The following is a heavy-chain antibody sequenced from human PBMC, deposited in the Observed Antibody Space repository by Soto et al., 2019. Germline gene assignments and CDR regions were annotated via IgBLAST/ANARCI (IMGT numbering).Heavy chain of an antibody. CDR2: INPNSGGT. Sequence: ASVKVSCKASGYTFTGYYMHWVRQAPGQGLEWMGWINPNSGGTNYARKFQGRVTMTRDTSISTAYMELSRLRSDDTAVYYCARGVPAANYYYYGMDVWGQGTTVTVSS. D-gene: IGHD2-2*01. CDR3: ARGVPAANYYYYGMDV. V-gene: IGHV1-2*02. CDR1: GYTFTGYY. J-gene: IGHJ6*02.